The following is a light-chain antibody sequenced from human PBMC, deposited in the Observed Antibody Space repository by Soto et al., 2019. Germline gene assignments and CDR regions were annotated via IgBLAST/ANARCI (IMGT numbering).Light chain of an antibody. Sequence: QTVVTQPPSASGTPGQRVTISCSGGSSNIKTNGVSWYQQVPGAAPKLLSYSNNQRPSGAPDRFTGSKSGTSASLAIAGLQSEDEATYHCATWDDSLNGLIFGGGTKVTVL. CDR3: ATWDDSLNGLI. CDR2: SNN. V-gene: IGLV1-44*01. J-gene: IGLJ2*01. CDR1: SSNIKTNG.